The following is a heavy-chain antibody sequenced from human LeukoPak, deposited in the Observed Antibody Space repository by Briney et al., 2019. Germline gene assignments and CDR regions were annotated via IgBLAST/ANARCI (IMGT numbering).Heavy chain of an antibody. J-gene: IGHJ4*02. Sequence: SGGSLRLSCAASGFIFSSYGMHWVRQAPGKGLEWVAFIRYDGSNKYYADSVKGRFTISRDNSKNTLYLQMNSLRAEDTAVYYCAKPLWFGELFIFDYWGQGTLVTVSS. D-gene: IGHD3-10*01. CDR3: AKPLWFGELFIFDY. CDR1: GFIFSSYG. CDR2: IRYDGSNK. V-gene: IGHV3-30*02.